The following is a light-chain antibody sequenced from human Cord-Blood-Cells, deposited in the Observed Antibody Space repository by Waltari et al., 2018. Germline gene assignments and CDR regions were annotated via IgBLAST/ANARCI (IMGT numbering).Light chain of an antibody. J-gene: IGLJ1*01. V-gene: IGLV2-14*01. CDR1: SSDVGGYNY. CDR2: EVS. Sequence: QSALTQPASVSGSPGQSITIPCTGPSSDVGGYNYVSCYQQHPGKAPKLMIYEVSNRPSGVSNRFSGSKSGNTASLTISGLQAEDEADYYCSSYTSSSTLYVFGTGTKVTVL. CDR3: SSYTSSSTLYV.